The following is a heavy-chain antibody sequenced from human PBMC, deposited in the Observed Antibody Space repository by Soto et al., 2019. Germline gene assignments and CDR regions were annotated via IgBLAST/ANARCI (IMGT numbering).Heavy chain of an antibody. Sequence: QVQLVQSGAEVKKPGASVKVSCKASGYTFTSHGISWVRQAPGQGLEWMGWISAYNGDTNYAQKLQGRVTVATDTSTSTAYVELRSLRSEDTAVYYCARMVRGSNIDYLHYIDAWGKGTTVTVSS. CDR1: GYTFTSHG. D-gene: IGHD3-10*01. V-gene: IGHV1-18*01. CDR3: ARMVRGSNIDYLHYIDA. J-gene: IGHJ6*03. CDR2: ISAYNGDT.